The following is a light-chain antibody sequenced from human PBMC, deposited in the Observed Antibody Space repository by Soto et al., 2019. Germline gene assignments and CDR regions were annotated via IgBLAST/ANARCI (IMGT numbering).Light chain of an antibody. CDR1: QSVSTN. CDR3: QQYNNWPRT. CDR2: DAS. V-gene: IGKV3D-15*01. J-gene: IGKJ2*01. Sequence: EVVMTQSPATLSVSPGERATASCRAIQSVSTNLAWYQQRPGQAPRLLIYDASTRATGIPARFSGSGSGTEFTLTITSLQSEDFGFYYCQQYNNWPRTFGQGTELLIK.